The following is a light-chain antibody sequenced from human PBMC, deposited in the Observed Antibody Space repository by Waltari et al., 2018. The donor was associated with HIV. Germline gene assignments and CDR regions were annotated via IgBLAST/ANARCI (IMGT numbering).Light chain of an antibody. CDR1: SANHGSTD. CDR2: ANN. Sequence: HSMLTQPPSASGTHGQRVTLSCSVLSANHGSTDVSWYQQVPATAPKDLMFANNQRPSRVPFRFSAAKSGTSASLAIIGLRSEDKAYYYCATWDGGQNGPLYGGETKLTIL. V-gene: IGLV1-44*01. CDR3: ATWDGGQNGPL. J-gene: IGLJ2*01.